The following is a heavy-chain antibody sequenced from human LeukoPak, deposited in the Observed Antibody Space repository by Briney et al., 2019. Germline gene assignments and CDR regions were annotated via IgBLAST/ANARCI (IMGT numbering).Heavy chain of an antibody. CDR2: ISSSSSYI. CDR1: GFPFSSYS. D-gene: IGHD6-25*01. V-gene: IGHV3-21*01. J-gene: IGHJ4*02. Sequence: GSLRLSCAASGFPFSSYSMNWVRQAPGKGLEWVSSISSSSSYIYYADSVKGRFTISRDNSKNTLYLQMNSLRAEDTAVYYCAKGSGTAEDYWGQGTLVTVSS. CDR3: AKGSGTAEDY.